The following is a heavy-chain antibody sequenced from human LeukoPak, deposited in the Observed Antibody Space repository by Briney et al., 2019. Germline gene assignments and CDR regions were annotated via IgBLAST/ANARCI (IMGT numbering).Heavy chain of an antibody. D-gene: IGHD5-18*01. V-gene: IGHV3-23*01. J-gene: IGHJ4*02. Sequence: GDSLRLSCAASGFTFSSYAMNWVRQAPGKGLEWVSSITASGGNTYYADSVKGRFTISRDNSKNTLYLQMNSLRAEDTVVYYCARAMAVVYSYGKQDYWGQGTLVTVSS. CDR1: GFTFSSYA. CDR2: ITASGGNT. CDR3: ARAMAVVYSYGKQDY.